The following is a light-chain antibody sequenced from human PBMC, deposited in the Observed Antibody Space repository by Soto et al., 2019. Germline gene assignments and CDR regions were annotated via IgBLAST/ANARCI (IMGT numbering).Light chain of an antibody. CDR3: QHVNTDPLT. J-gene: IGKJ4*01. V-gene: IGKV1-9*01. CDR1: QDISSH. Sequence: DIQLTQSPSFLSASVGDRVTITCRASQDISSHLAWYQQNPGKAPKLLISAASTLQSGVPSGFGGSGSGTDFTLTITSLQPENFATSHCQHVNTDPLTFGGGNKVEIK. CDR2: AAS.